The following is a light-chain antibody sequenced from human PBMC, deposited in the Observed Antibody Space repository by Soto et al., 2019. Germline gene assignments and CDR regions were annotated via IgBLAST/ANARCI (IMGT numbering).Light chain of an antibody. V-gene: IGKV3-20*01. CDR3: QQYGSSPRT. Sequence: EILMTQSPGTLSLSPGERATLSCRASQSVSSSYLAWYQQKPGQAPRLLIYGASSRATGIPDGFSGSGSGTDFTLTISRLEPEDFAVYYCQQYGSSPRTFGQGTKVDIK. J-gene: IGKJ1*01. CDR1: QSVSSSY. CDR2: GAS.